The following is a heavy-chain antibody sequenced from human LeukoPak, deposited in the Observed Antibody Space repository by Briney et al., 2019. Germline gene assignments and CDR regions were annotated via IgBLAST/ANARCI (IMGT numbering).Heavy chain of an antibody. V-gene: IGHV3-23*01. CDR3: ATYSQVLLPFES. J-gene: IGHJ4*02. CDR1: GFTFSTFA. Sequence: GGSLRLSCAASGFTFSTFAMIWGRQPPGKGLEWVSSIFQGGGEIHYADSVRGRFTISRDNSKSTLFLQMNSLRAEDTAIYYCATYSQVLLPFESWGQGTLVTVSS. D-gene: IGHD4-11*01. CDR2: IFQGGGEI.